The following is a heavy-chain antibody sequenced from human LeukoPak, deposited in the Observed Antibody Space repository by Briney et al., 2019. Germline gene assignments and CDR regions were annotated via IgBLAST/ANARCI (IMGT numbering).Heavy chain of an antibody. CDR1: GFTFSSYA. Sequence: GGSLRLSCAASGFTFSSYAMSWVRQAPGKGLEWVSAISGSGGSTYYADSVKGRFTISRDNSKNTLYLQMNSLRAEDTAVYYCARDDYGGNEHWYFDLWGRGTLVTVSS. V-gene: IGHV3-23*01. CDR2: ISGSGGST. D-gene: IGHD4-23*01. J-gene: IGHJ2*01. CDR3: ARDDYGGNEHWYFDL.